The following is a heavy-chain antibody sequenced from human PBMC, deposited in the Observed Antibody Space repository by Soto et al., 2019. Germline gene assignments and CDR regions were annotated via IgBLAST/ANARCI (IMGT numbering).Heavy chain of an antibody. J-gene: IGHJ4*02. Sequence: GGSLRLSCVASGFTFSTYTMNWVRQAPGKGLEWVSSILSSGNHMFYADSVKGRFTISRDNAKNSLYLEMNSLRPEDTAIYYCARDPAPNGFRGQGTLVTVSS. V-gene: IGHV3-21*01. CDR2: ILSSGNHM. CDR3: ARDPAPNGF. D-gene: IGHD2-8*01. CDR1: GFTFSTYT.